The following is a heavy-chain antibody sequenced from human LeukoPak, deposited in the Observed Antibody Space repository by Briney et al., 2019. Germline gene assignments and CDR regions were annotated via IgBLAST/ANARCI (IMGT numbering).Heavy chain of an antibody. J-gene: IGHJ4*02. CDR1: GGSISSGGYY. D-gene: IGHD3-9*01. Sequence: SETLSLTCTVSGGSISSGGYYWSWIRQHPGKGLEWIGYIYYSGSTYYNPSLKSRVTISVDTPKNQFSLKLSSVTAADTAVYYCARNYDILTGFYFDYWGQGTLVTVSS. V-gene: IGHV4-31*03. CDR2: IYYSGST. CDR3: ARNYDILTGFYFDY.